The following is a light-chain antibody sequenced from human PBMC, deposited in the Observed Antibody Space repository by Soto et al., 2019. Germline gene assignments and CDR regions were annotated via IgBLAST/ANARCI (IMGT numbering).Light chain of an antibody. Sequence: DIQMTQSPSTLSASVGDRVTITCRASQSISSWLAWYQQRPGKAPKLLIYKASSLESGVPSRFSGSGSGTEFTLTISSLQPDDFATYHCQQYNIYSLTFGGGTKVEIK. V-gene: IGKV1-5*03. CDR1: QSISSW. CDR2: KAS. CDR3: QQYNIYSLT. J-gene: IGKJ4*01.